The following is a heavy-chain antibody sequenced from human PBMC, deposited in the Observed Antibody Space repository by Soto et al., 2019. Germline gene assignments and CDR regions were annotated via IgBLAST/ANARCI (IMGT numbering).Heavy chain of an antibody. V-gene: IGHV3-30*18. Sequence: PGGSLRLSCAASGLTFSSYGMHWVRQAPGKGLEWVAVISYDGSNKYYADSVKGRFTISRDNSKNTLYLQMNSLRAEDTAVYYCAKETFLELDYWGQGTLVTVSS. CDR1: GLTFSSYG. J-gene: IGHJ4*02. D-gene: IGHD2-21*01. CDR3: AKETFLELDY. CDR2: ISYDGSNK.